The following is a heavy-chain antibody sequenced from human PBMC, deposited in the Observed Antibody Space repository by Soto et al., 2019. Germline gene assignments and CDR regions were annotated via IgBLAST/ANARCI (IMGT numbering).Heavy chain of an antibody. V-gene: IGHV5-51*01. Sequence: GEALKISCKGSGYSFTSYSVGWVRQMPGKGLEWMGIIYPGDSDTRYSPSFQGQVTISADKSISTAYLQWSSLKASDTAMYYCATRVQDPGKYYYGMDVWGQGTTVTVSS. D-gene: IGHD6-13*01. CDR3: ATRVQDPGKYYYGMDV. J-gene: IGHJ6*02. CDR1: GYSFTSYS. CDR2: IYPGDSDT.